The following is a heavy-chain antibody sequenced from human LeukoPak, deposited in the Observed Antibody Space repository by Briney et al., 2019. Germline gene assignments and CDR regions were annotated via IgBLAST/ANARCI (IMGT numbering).Heavy chain of an antibody. CDR3: AKQKYDYTPPAGWFDP. D-gene: IGHD4-11*01. V-gene: IGHV4-39*01. J-gene: IGHJ5*02. CDR2: IYYSGST. Sequence: NSSETLSLTCTVSGGSISSSSYYWGWIRQPPGKGLEWIGSIYYSGSTYYNPSLKSRVTISVDTSKNQFSLKLSSVTAADTAVYYCAKQKYDYTPPAGWFDPWGQGTLVTVSS. CDR1: GGSISSSSYY.